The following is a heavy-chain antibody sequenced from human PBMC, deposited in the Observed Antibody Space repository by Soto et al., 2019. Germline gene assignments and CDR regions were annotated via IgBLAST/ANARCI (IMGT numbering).Heavy chain of an antibody. Sequence: APVKVSSKASGYTFTIYGINGVRQAPGQGLEWMGWISPDNGNTNYAQKLQGRVTMTTDTSTSTAYMELRSLRSDDTAVYYCARALGYSGYAGMDVWGQGTTVTVSS. J-gene: IGHJ6*02. V-gene: IGHV1-18*01. D-gene: IGHD5-12*01. CDR1: GYTFTIYG. CDR2: ISPDNGNT. CDR3: ARALGYSGYAGMDV.